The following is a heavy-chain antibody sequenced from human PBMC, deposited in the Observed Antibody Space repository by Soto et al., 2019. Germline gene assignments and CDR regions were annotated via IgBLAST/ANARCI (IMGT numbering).Heavy chain of an antibody. D-gene: IGHD6-19*01. V-gene: IGHV3-23*01. CDR1: GFTFSGYG. CDR2: ISYSGDTT. CDR3: ANTNTSGSYPRSDYYGMDV. Sequence: PGGSLRLSCAASGFTFSGYGMTWVRQAPGKGLEWVSVISYSGDTTYYVDSVKGRFTISRDNSKNTLYLQMNSLRAEDTAIYYCANTNTSGSYPRSDYYGMDVWGQGTTVTVSS. J-gene: IGHJ6*02.